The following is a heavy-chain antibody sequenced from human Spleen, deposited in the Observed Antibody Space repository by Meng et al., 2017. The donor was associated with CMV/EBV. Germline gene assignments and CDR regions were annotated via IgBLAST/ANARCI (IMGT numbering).Heavy chain of an antibody. Sequence: HLQQSCPGLLKPSQTLPLTCPVPCGSISSYYCSCIRQHAGKGLQWIGRIYASGITNYNPSLESRVSMSVDTSMSPFTLKLSSVPAADTAVYYCARGPWGGSYSALPFDYLGQGTLVTVSS. V-gene: IGHV4-4*07. CDR2: IYASGIT. D-gene: IGHD1-26*01. CDR3: ARGPWGGSYSALPFDY. CDR1: CGSISSYY. J-gene: IGHJ4*02.